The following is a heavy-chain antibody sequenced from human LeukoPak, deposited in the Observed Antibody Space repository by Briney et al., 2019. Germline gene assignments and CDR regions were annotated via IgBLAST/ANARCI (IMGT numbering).Heavy chain of an antibody. CDR1: XFTXYW. V-gene: IGHV5-51*01. Sequence: XFTXYWISWVRQXPGKGLEWMGIIYPGDSDTRYSPSFQGQVTISADKSISTAYLQWSSLKASDTAMYYCARSMTTPKGNWFDPWGQGTLVTVSS. CDR3: ARSMTTPKGNWFDP. CDR2: IYPGDSDT. J-gene: IGHJ5*02. D-gene: IGHD4-11*01.